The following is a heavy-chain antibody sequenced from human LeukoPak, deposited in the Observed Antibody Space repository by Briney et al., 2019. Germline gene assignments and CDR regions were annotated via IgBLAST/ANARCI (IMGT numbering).Heavy chain of an antibody. J-gene: IGHJ4*02. D-gene: IGHD2-2*01. Sequence: ASVKVSCKASGYTFTDYYMHWVRQAPGQGLEWMGWINPNSGGTNYAQKFQGRVTMTRDTSISTACMELSRLRSDDTAVYYCARDLGSSTSLDYWGQGTLVTVSS. V-gene: IGHV1-2*02. CDR3: ARDLGSSTSLDY. CDR1: GYTFTDYY. CDR2: INPNSGGT.